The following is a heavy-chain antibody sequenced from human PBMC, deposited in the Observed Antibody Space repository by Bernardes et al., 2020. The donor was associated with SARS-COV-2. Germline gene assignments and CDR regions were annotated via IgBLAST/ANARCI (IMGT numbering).Heavy chain of an antibody. CDR1: GGSISSSSYY. CDR3: ARRGGAGRSFDY. Sequence: SETLSLTCTVSGGSISSSSYYWGWIRQPPGKGLEWIGSIYYSGSTYYNPSLKSRVTISVDTSKNQFSLKLSSVTAADTAVYYCARRGGAGRSFDYWGQGAQVTVSS. J-gene: IGHJ4*02. D-gene: IGHD3-10*01. CDR2: IYYSGST. V-gene: IGHV4-39*01.